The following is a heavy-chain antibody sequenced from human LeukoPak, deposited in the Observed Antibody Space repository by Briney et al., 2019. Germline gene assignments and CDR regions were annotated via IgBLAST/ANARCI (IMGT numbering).Heavy chain of an antibody. J-gene: IGHJ4*02. CDR2: IYYSGTA. V-gene: IGHV4-59*01. D-gene: IGHD2-2*01. Sequence: SETLSLTCTVSGASLSTSSWTWIRKPPGKGLECIGFIYYSGTAHYHPSLKSRATISLDTSKNQFSLKLSSVTAADTALYYCARGGGCTTTSCDFDNWGQGTLVTVSS. CDR3: ARGGGCTTTSCDFDN. CDR1: GASLSTSS.